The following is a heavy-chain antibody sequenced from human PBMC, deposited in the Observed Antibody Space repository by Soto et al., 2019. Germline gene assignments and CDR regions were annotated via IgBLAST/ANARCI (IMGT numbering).Heavy chain of an antibody. CDR3: AVWGIATAVAGGYFDL. Sequence: EVRLVESGGGMVKPGASLTLSCAASGFTFDNAWMNWVRQAPGKGLEWVGRIKSNFDGGTTDYSAPVKDRVTISRDDSRNAIYLQLNSLKTEDTAVYYCAVWGIATAVAGGYFDLWGRGTLVTVSS. V-gene: IGHV3-15*07. CDR2: IKSNFDGGTT. J-gene: IGHJ2*01. CDR1: GFTFDNAW. D-gene: IGHD6-25*01.